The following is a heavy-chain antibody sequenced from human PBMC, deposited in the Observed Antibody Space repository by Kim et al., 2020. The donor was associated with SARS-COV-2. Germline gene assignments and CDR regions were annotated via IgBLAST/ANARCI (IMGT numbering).Heavy chain of an antibody. CDR2: IKRKIDGETT. Sequence: GGSLRLSCATSGAASGFSFSGSWMTWVRQAPGKGLEWVGRIKRKIDGETTEYAAPAKGRFTISRDDSKSTMYLEMNRLKTEDTAVYYCTTDQKKFWGQGTLVTVSS. CDR3: TTDQKKF. V-gene: IGHV3-15*01. J-gene: IGHJ4*02. CDR1: GFSFSGSW.